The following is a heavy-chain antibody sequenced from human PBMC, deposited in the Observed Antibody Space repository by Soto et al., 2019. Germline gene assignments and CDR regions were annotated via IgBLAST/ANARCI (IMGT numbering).Heavy chain of an antibody. CDR2: ISYDGSNK. V-gene: IGHV3-30*18. Sequence: PGGSLRLSCAASGFTFSGYGMHGVRQAPGKGLEWVAVISYDGSNKYYADSVKGRVTISRDNSKNTLYLQMNSLRAEDTAVYYCAKDLRPARKYYFWSGFDYWGQGTLVTVSS. J-gene: IGHJ4*02. CDR3: AKDLRPARKYYFWSGFDY. CDR1: GFTFSGYG. D-gene: IGHD3-3*01.